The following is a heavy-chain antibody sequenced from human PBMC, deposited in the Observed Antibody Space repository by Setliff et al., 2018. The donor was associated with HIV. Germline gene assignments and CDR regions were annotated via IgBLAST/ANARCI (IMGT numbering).Heavy chain of an antibody. V-gene: IGHV4-39*07. Sequence: SETLSLTCNVSGGSISSGSQYWSWIRPTPGEGLEWIGEINPGGSTSYHPSRRSRITMSVDTSENLFSLRLIVVTAADTGVYYCGRGWFDPWGRGTLVTV. D-gene: IGHD3-10*01. CDR3: GRGWFDP. CDR2: INPGGST. J-gene: IGHJ5*02. CDR1: GGSISSGSQY.